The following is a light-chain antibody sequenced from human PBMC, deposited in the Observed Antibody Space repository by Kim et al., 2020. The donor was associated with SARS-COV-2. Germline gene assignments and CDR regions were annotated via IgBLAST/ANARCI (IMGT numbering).Light chain of an antibody. V-gene: IGLV1-40*01. J-gene: IGLJ3*02. CDR2: GNH. CDR3: QSYDSSLSVV. Sequence: GQRVTISCTVSSPNIGEGYDVHLYQQLPGPAPNLLIYGNHNRPSWVPDRFSGSKSGTSASLAITGLQAEDEADYYCQSYDSSLSVVFGGGTQLTVL. CDR1: SPNIGEGYD.